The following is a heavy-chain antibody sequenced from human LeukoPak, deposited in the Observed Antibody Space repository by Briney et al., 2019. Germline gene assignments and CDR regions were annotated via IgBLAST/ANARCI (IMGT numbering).Heavy chain of an antibody. CDR2: IYYSGST. CDR1: GGSLSSYY. CDR3: ARGLHTRSSGRRFDVFEL. V-gene: IGHV4-59*01. Sequence: PSETLSLTCTVSGGSLSSYYWSWLRQPPGKGLEWIGYIYYSGSTNYNPSPKSRATISVDTSKNQFSLKLRSVTAADTAVYYCARGLHTRSSGRRFDVFELWGQGTMVTVSS. J-gene: IGHJ3*01. D-gene: IGHD6-6*01.